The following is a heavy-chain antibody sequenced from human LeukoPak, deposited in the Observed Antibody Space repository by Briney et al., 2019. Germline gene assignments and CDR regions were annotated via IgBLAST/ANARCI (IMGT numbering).Heavy chain of an antibody. V-gene: IGHV3-7*01. Sequence: GGSLRLSCAASGFTFNNYWLSWVRQAPGKGLEWVANIKTDGSETYFVDAVKGRFTISRDNAKNSLYLQMNNLRVEDTAVYYCVRNLPGAGYWGQGTLVIVSS. D-gene: IGHD3-9*01. CDR3: VRNLPGAGY. CDR2: IKTDGSET. J-gene: IGHJ4*02. CDR1: GFTFNNYW.